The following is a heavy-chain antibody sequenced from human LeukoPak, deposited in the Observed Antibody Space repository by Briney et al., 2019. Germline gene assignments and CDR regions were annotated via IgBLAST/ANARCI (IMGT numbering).Heavy chain of an antibody. D-gene: IGHD2-15*01. V-gene: IGHV4-34*01. CDR1: GGSFSGYY. Sequence: SETLSLTCAVYGGSFSGYYWSWIRQPPGKGLEWIGEINHSGSTNYNPSLKSRVTISVDTSKNQFSLKLSSVTAADTAVYYCASLGYCSGGSCYGEADYWGQGTLVTVSS. CDR2: INHSGST. J-gene: IGHJ4*02. CDR3: ASLGYCSGGSCYGEADY.